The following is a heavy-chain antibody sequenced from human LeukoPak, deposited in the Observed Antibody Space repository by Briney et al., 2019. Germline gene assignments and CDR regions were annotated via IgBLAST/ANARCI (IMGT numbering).Heavy chain of an antibody. CDR1: GIRFSGSG. CDR2: IQFDGINI. D-gene: IGHD2-15*01. J-gene: IGHJ5*02. CDR3: AREAGTVVIGRFDP. V-gene: IGHV3-30*02. Sequence: GGSLRLSCAASGIRFSGSGMHWVRQPPGKGLEWVAFIQFDGINIKYADSVKGRFTIPRDNSKNTVWLQMNSLTTDDTAMYYCAREAGTVVIGRFDPWGQGTLVTVSS.